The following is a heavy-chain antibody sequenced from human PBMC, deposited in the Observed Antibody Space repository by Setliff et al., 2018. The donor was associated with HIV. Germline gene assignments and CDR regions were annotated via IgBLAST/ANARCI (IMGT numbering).Heavy chain of an antibody. V-gene: IGHV4-34*01. CDR2: INHGGST. CDR1: GGSFSGYY. CDR3: ASHAPYTSSWNAAAFDI. Sequence: SETLSLTCAVYGGSFSGYYWSWIRQPPGKGLEWIGEINHGGSTDSNPSLKSRVTISIDTSKNQFSLKLSSVTPADTAVYYCASHAPYTSSWNAAAFDIWG. J-gene: IGHJ3*02. D-gene: IGHD6-13*01.